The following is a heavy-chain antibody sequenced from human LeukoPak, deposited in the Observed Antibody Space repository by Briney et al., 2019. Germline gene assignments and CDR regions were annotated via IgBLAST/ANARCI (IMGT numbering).Heavy chain of an antibody. CDR3: ARGQKRGYCSSTSCYARYYFDY. Sequence: SETLSLTCTVSGGSISSSSYYWGWIRQPPGKGLEWIGSIYYSGSTYYNPSLKSRVTISVDTSKNQFSLKLSSVTAADTAVYYCARGQKRGYCSSTSCYARYYFDYWGQGTLVTVSS. D-gene: IGHD2-2*01. CDR2: IYYSGST. J-gene: IGHJ4*02. CDR1: GGSISSSSYY. V-gene: IGHV4-39*07.